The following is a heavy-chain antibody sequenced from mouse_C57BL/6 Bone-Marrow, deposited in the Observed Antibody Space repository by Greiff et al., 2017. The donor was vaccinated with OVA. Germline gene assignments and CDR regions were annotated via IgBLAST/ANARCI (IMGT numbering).Heavy chain of an antibody. Sequence: EVKLVESGGGLVQPGGSLKLSCAASGFPFSDYGLAWVRQAPRKGPEWVAFISNLAYSIYYADTVTGRFTISREHAKNTLYLEMSSLRSEDTAMYYCARHRNYGWYFDVWGTGTTVTVSA. V-gene: IGHV5-15*01. D-gene: IGHD1-1*01. J-gene: IGHJ1*03. CDR1: GFPFSDYG. CDR3: ARHRNYGWYFDV. CDR2: ISNLAYSI.